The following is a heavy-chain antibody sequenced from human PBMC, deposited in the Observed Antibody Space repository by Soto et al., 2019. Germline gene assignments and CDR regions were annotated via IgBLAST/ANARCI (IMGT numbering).Heavy chain of an antibody. CDR2: INSDGSST. CDR3: AREWYYYYYMDD. Sequence: EVQLVESGGGLVQPGGSLRLSCAASGFTFSSYWMHWVRQAPGKGLVWVSRINSDGSSTSYADSVKGRFTISRDNAKNTLYLQMNSLRAEDTAVYYCAREWYYYYYMDDWGKGTTVTVSS. J-gene: IGHJ6*03. CDR1: GFTFSSYW. V-gene: IGHV3-74*01.